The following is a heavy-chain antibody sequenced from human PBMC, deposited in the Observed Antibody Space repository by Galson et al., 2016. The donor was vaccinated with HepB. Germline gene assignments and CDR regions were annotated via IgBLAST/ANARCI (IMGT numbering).Heavy chain of an antibody. CDR1: GGSFSGYY. J-gene: IGHJ4*02. CDR2: INHSGST. Sequence: SETLSLTCAVYGGSFSGYYWSWIRQPPGKGLEWIGGINHSGSTNYNPSLKSRVTISVDTSKNQFSLKLSSVTAADTAVYYCARVLLELDSSSYYFDYWGQGTLVTVSS. CDR3: ARVLLELDSSSYYFDY. D-gene: IGHD6-6*01. V-gene: IGHV4-34*01.